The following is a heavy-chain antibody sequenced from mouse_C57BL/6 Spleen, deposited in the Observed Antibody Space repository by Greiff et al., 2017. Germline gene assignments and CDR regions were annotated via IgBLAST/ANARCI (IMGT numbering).Heavy chain of an antibody. V-gene: IGHV1-50*01. CDR3: ARRAMGFRSQFDY. D-gene: IGHD2-3*01. CDR1: GYTFTSYW. J-gene: IGHJ2*01. CDR2: IDPSDSYT. Sequence: QVQLKQPGAELVKPGASVKLSCKASGYTFTSYWMQWVKQRPGQGLEWIGEIDPSDSYTNYNQKFKGKATLTVDTSSSTAYLQLSSLTSEDSAVYYCARRAMGFRSQFDYWGQGTTLTVSS.